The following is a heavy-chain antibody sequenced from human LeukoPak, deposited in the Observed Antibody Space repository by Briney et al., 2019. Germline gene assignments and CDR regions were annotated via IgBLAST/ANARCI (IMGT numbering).Heavy chain of an antibody. D-gene: IGHD3-10*01. J-gene: IGHJ4*02. Sequence: ASVKVSCKASGYTFTSYDINWVRQATGQGLEWMGWMNPNSGNTGYAQKVQGRVTMTTDTSTSTAYMELRSLRSDDTAVYYCARDRVTGPIDYWGQGTLVIVSS. CDR3: ARDRVTGPIDY. V-gene: IGHV1-8*01. CDR2: MNPNSGNT. CDR1: GYTFTSYD.